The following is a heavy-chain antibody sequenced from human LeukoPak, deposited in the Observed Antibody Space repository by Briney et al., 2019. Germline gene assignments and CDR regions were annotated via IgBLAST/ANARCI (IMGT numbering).Heavy chain of an antibody. CDR3: ARVVSSSGGFDY. V-gene: IGHV3-7*01. CDR1: GFAFSSYW. Sequence: PGGSLRLSCAASGFAFSSYWMSWVRQAPGKGLEWVANVKQGRSEKYYVDSVKGRFTISRDNAKKSLYLQMNSLRAEDTAVYFCARVVSSSGGFDYWGQGTLVTVSS. CDR2: VKQGRSEK. D-gene: IGHD6-13*01. J-gene: IGHJ4*02.